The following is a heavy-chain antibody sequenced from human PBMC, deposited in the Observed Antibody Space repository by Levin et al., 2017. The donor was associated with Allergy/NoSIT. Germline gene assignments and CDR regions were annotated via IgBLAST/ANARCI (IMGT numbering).Heavy chain of an antibody. CDR1: GFTFSSYS. J-gene: IGHJ4*02. CDR2: ISSSSSTI. D-gene: IGHD3-9*01. Sequence: LTGGSLRLSCAASGFTFSSYSMNWVRQAPGKGLEWVSYISSSSSTIYYADSVKGRFTISRDNAKNSLYLQMNSLRDEDTAVYYCARTENYYDILTGYQPPYYFDYWGQGTLVTVSS. CDR3: ARTENYYDILTGYQPPYYFDY. V-gene: IGHV3-48*02.